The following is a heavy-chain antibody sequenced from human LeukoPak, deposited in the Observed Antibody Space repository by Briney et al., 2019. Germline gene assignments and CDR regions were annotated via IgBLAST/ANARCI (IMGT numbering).Heavy chain of an antibody. Sequence: GASVKVSCKASGYTFTGYYMHWVRQAPGQGLEWMGWINPNSGDTNYAQKFQGRVTMTRDTSIRTAYLELSGLRSDDTAVYYCAKNPYEYYFDYWGQGILVTVAS. CDR1: GYTFTGYY. CDR3: AKNPYEYYFDY. V-gene: IGHV1-2*02. CDR2: INPNSGDT. J-gene: IGHJ4*02. D-gene: IGHD5-12*01.